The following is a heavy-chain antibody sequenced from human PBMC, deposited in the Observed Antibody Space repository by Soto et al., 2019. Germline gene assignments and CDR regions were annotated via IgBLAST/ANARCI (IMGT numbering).Heavy chain of an antibody. CDR1: GFTFSSYG. V-gene: IGHV3-30*18. CDR3: AKLPKGYYYGMEV. CDR2: ISYDGSNK. Sequence: GGSLRLSCAASGFTFSSYGMHWVRQAPGKGLEWVSVISYDGSNKYYADSVKGRFTISRDNSKNTLYLQMNSLRAEDTAVYYCAKLPKGYYYGMEVWGQVTTVTVSS. J-gene: IGHJ6*02.